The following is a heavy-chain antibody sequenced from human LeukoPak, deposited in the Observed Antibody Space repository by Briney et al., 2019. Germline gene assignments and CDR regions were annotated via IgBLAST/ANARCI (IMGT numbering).Heavy chain of an antibody. J-gene: IGHJ5*02. CDR2: IYHSGST. D-gene: IGHD3-3*01. CDR1: GYSISSGYY. CDR3: ARQSSRDQIYDFWSGYYTRWLDP. Sequence: SETLSLTCAVSGYSISSGYYWGWIRQPPGKGLGWIGSIYHSGSTYYNPSLKSRVTISVDTSKNQFSLKLSSVTAADTAVYYCARQSSRDQIYDFWSGYYTRWLDPWGQGTLVTVSS. V-gene: IGHV4-38-2*01.